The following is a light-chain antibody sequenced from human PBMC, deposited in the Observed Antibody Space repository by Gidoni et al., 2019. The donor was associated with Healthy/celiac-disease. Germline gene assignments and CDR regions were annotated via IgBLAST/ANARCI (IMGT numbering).Light chain of an antibody. Sequence: EIVLTQCPGTLSLSPGERATLSCRASQSVSSSYLAWYQQTPGQAPRLLLYGASSRATGIPDRFSGSGSGADFTLTISRPEHEVVAVYYCQQYGSSSWTFGQGTKVEIK. J-gene: IGKJ1*01. V-gene: IGKV3-20*01. CDR1: QSVSSSY. CDR2: GAS. CDR3: QQYGSSSWT.